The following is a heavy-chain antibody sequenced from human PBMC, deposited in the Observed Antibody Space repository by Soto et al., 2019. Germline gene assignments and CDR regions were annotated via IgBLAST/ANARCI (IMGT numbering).Heavy chain of an antibody. CDR1: GGSISSYY. CDR3: VLGYNFYYFDY. Sequence: PSATQSLTCTVSGGSISSYYWSWIRQPAGKGLEWIGRIYTSGSTNYNPSLKSRVTMSVDTSKNQFSLKLSSVTAADTAVYYCVLGYNFYYFDYWGQGTLVTVSS. D-gene: IGHD5-12*01. V-gene: IGHV4-4*07. J-gene: IGHJ4*02. CDR2: IYTSGST.